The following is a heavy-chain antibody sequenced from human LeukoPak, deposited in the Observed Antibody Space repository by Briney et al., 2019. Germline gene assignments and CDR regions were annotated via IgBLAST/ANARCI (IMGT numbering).Heavy chain of an antibody. D-gene: IGHD1-7*01. CDR2: SNAGNGNT. CDR3: ARGKTNDPFDI. CDR1: GYTFSRYA. Sequence: GASVKVSCKASGYTFSRYAMHWVRQAPGQRLEWMGWSNAGNGNTKYSQESQGRVTITRDTSASTAYMELSSLRSEDMAVYYCARGKTNDPFDICGQGTMVTVSS. J-gene: IGHJ3*02. V-gene: IGHV1-3*02.